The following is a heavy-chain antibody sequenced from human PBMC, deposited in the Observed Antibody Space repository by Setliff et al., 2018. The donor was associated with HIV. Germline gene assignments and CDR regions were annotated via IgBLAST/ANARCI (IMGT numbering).Heavy chain of an antibody. CDR3: AREAYRLPWIDN. D-gene: IGHD1-1*01. CDR1: GFTFTISW. CDR2: INPDGSHR. Sequence: GGSLRLSCAASGFTFTISWMNWVRQAPGKGLEWVANINPDGSHRDYVDSVKGRFTISRDNAKNSLYLQMNSLRAEDTAVYYCAREAYRLPWIDNWGQGTLVTVSS. J-gene: IGHJ4*02. V-gene: IGHV3-7*03.